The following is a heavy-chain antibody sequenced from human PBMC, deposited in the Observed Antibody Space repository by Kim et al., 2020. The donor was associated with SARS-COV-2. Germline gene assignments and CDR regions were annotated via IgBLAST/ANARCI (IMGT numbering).Heavy chain of an antibody. CDR3: ARSILDVDNWNYGWGFDY. D-gene: IGHD1-7*01. J-gene: IGHJ4*02. V-gene: IGHV4-31*03. CDR2: IYYSGST. Sequence: SETLSLTCTVSGGSISSGGYYWSWIRQHPGKGLEWIGYIYYSGSTYYNPSLKSRVTISVDTSKNQFSLKLSSVTAADTAVYYCARSILDVDNWNYGWGFDYWGQGTLVTVSS. CDR1: GGSISSGGYY.